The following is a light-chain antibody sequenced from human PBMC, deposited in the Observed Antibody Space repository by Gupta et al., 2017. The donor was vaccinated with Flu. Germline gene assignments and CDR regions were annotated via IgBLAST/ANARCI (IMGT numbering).Light chain of an antibody. CDR1: QSFGGD. J-gene: IGKJ1*01. CDR3: QHEDSSPGT. Sequence: PATLSVSPGESATLSCRARQSFGGDLDWYQQKPGQAPRLLIYGASTRDSGFPARFSGSGSGTEFTLAINSRQSEDFAVYYCQHEDSSPGTFGQGTKVEIK. V-gene: IGKV3-15*01. CDR2: GAS.